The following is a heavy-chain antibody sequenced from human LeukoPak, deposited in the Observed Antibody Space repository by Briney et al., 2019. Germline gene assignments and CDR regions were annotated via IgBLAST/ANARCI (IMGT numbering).Heavy chain of an antibody. D-gene: IGHD3-9*01. CDR3: ARAPGRYYDIDY. Sequence: GGSLRLSCAASGFTFSDYYMSWIRQAPGKGLEWVSYISSSSSYTNYADSVKGRFTISRKNAKNSLYLQMNSLRAEDTAVYYWARAPGRYYDIDYWGQGTLVTVSS. J-gene: IGHJ4*02. CDR1: GFTFSDYY. CDR2: ISSSSSYT. V-gene: IGHV3-11*06.